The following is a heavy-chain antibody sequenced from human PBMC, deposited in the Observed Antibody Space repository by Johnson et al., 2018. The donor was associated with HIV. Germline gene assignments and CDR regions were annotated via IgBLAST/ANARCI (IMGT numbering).Heavy chain of an antibody. CDR1: GFTFSSYG. CDR2: IYSGGST. Sequence: VQLVESGGGVVQPGGSLRLSCAASGFTFSSYGMSWVRQAPGKGLEWVSLIYSGGSTYYADSVRGRFTISRDNAKNTLYLQMNSLRAEDTAVYYCARDRGAARDAFDIWGQGTMVTVSS. V-gene: IGHV3-66*01. J-gene: IGHJ3*02. D-gene: IGHD6-6*01. CDR3: ARDRGAARDAFDI.